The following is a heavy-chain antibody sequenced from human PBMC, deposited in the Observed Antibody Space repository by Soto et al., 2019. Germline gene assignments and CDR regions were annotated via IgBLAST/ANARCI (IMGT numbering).Heavy chain of an antibody. V-gene: IGHV1-3*01. CDR1: GYNFTTNA. D-gene: IGHD3-10*02. J-gene: IGHJ4*02. Sequence: QVQLVQSGAEVKKPGASVKVSCKASGYNFTTNAMHWVRQAPGQRLEWMGENNALNGNTKYSKKFQGSVTITRDTSPRTAYMELNSLRSEDTAVYYCTRGMFTIDYWGQGTLVTVSS. CDR3: TRGMFTIDY. CDR2: NNALNGNT.